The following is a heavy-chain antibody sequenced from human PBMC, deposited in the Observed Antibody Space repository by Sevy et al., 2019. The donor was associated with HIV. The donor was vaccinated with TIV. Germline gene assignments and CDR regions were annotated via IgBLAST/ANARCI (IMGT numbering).Heavy chain of an antibody. D-gene: IGHD2-8*01. CDR1: GFTFSSYW. Sequence: GGSLRLSCAASGFTFSSYWMSWGRQAPGKGLEWVANRKHDESEKYYVDSVKGGFTISRDNAKNSLYLQMNGLRAEDTAAYDCARLVQECFDFWGQGTLVTVSS. J-gene: IGHJ4*02. CDR2: RKHDESEK. CDR3: ARLVQECFDF. V-gene: IGHV3-7*01.